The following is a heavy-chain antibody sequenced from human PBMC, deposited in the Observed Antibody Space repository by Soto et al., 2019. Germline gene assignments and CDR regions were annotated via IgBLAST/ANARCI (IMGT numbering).Heavy chain of an antibody. Sequence: QVQLEQSGAEVKQPGSSVRVSCKTSGGTFSTYAINWVRQAPGQGLEWMGAIIPLFGTADYSQKFQGRVTITEDESTCTAYMELSSLRSDDTAVYFCARPKGTYSSGYYYFDFWGQGTLVTVSS. V-gene: IGHV1-69*01. CDR3: ARPKGTYSSGYYYFDF. CDR1: GGTFSTYA. D-gene: IGHD6-19*01. CDR2: IIPLFGTA. J-gene: IGHJ4*02.